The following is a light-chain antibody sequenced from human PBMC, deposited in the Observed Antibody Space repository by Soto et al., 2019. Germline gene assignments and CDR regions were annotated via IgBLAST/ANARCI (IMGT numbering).Light chain of an antibody. CDR1: SSDVGGFNY. J-gene: IGLJ1*01. V-gene: IGLV2-14*01. Sequence: QSVLTQPASVSGSPGQSITISCTGTSSDVGGFNYVSWYQHHSGKAPKLIIYEVSYRPSGVSNRFSGSKSGNTASLTISGLQAEDEADFYCSSYTTNNTHVFGTGTKVTVL. CDR3: SSYTTNNTHV. CDR2: EVS.